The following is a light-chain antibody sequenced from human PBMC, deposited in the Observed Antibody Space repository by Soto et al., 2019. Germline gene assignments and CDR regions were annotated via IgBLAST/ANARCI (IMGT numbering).Light chain of an antibody. CDR1: QSLSSSY. CDR2: DAS. CDR3: QQYGASPPWT. Sequence: EIVLTQSPCTLSLSPGERATLSCRASQSLSSSYLAWYQQRPGQAPRLLIYDASSRAAGIPDRFSGSGSGTDFTLTISRLEPEDFAVYYCQQYGASPPWTFGQGTKVDIK. V-gene: IGKV3-20*01. J-gene: IGKJ1*01.